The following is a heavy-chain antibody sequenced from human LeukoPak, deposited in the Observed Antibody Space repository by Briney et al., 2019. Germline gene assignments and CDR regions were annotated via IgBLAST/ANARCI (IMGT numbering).Heavy chain of an antibody. J-gene: IGHJ4*02. V-gene: IGHV1-46*01. CDR1: GYTFTTYY. CDR3: ARALDCSGGSCAFDS. D-gene: IGHD2-15*01. Sequence: ASVKVSCKAFGYTFTTYYMHWVRQAPGQGLEWMGIINPSGGSTTYAQKFQGRVTMTRDTSTSTVYMDLSSLRSEDTAVYYCARALDCSGGSCAFDSWGQGTLVTVSS. CDR2: INPSGGST.